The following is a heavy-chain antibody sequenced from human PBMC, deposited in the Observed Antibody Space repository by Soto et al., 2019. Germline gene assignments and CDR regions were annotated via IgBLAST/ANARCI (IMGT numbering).Heavy chain of an antibody. CDR1: GYTFTSYA. V-gene: IGHV1-3*01. D-gene: IGHD3-16*01. CDR2: INAGNGNT. J-gene: IGHJ6*02. CDR3: ARDPTLVTGYYYYGMDV. Sequence: QVQLVQSGAEVKQPGASVKISCKASGYTFTSYAMHWVRQAPGQSLEWMGWINAGNGNTKYSRKFQDRVTITRDTSASTAYMELSSLRFEDTAVYYCARDPTLVTGYYYYGMDVWGQGTTVTVSS.